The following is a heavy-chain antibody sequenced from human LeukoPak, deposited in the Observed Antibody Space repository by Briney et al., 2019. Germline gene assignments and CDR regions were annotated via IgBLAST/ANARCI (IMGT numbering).Heavy chain of an antibody. V-gene: IGHV6-1*01. Sequence: SQTLSLTCAISGDSVSSDSAAWNRIRQSPSRGLEWLGRTYYRSKWYNDYAVSVKSRITINPDTSKNQFSLQLNSVTPEDTAVYYCASSEGGFGESPPYFDYWGQGTLVTVSS. CDR3: ASSEGGFGESPPYFDY. J-gene: IGHJ4*02. CDR2: TYYRSKWYN. CDR1: GDSVSSDSAA. D-gene: IGHD3-10*01.